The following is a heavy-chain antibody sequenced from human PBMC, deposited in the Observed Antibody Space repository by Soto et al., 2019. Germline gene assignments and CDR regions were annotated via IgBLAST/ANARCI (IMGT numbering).Heavy chain of an antibody. D-gene: IGHD2-8*01. V-gene: IGHV4-30-4*01. CDR1: GGSISSGDYY. J-gene: IGHJ5*02. CDR3: ARPGMVKNWFDP. Sequence: PSETLSLTCTVSGGSISSGDYYWSWIRQPPGKGLEWIGYIYYSGSTYYNPSLKSRVTISVDTSKNQFSLRLTSVTAADTAIYYCARPGMVKNWFDPWGQGTPVTVSS. CDR2: IYYSGST.